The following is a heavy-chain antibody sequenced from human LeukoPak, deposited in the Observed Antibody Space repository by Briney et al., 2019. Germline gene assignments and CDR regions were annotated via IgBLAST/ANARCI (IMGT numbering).Heavy chain of an antibody. Sequence: GGSLRLSCAASGFTFSSYAMNWVRQAPGKGLEWGSSISGSGGSTYYADSVKGRFTISRDNSQNTLYLQMNSLRAEDTALYYCAKSPGIYYPYYFDYWGQGTLVTVSS. V-gene: IGHV3-23*01. CDR3: AKSPGIYYPYYFDY. CDR2: ISGSGGST. J-gene: IGHJ4*02. D-gene: IGHD3-10*01. CDR1: GFTFSSYA.